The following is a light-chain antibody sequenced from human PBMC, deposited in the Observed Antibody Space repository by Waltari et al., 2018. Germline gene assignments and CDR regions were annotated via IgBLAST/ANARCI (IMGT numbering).Light chain of an antibody. J-gene: IGLJ3*02. V-gene: IGLV1-44*01. CDR1: RSNIGSDT. CDR2: TDN. Sequence: QSVLTQPPSASGTPGQRVTISCSGRRSNIGSDTVNWFQHPPGTAPQLLIYTDNQRPSGVPDRFSGSKSGTSASLAISGLQSEDEADYYCATWDDTLHGCWVFGGGTKLTVL. CDR3: ATWDDTLHGCWV.